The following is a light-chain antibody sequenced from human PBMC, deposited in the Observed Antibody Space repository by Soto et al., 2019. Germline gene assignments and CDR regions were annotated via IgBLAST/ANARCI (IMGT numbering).Light chain of an antibody. V-gene: IGKV3D-20*02. Sequence: VGLEKSPGTVSLTKGERATLSCRASHSVINNYLAWYQDKPGQAPRLLIYRASSRVTGIPDRFSGSGSGTDFTLTISSLKPEDFAVYYCQQRYNWPRITFGQGTRLEI. CDR3: QQRYNWPRIT. CDR1: HSVINNY. CDR2: RAS. J-gene: IGKJ5*01.